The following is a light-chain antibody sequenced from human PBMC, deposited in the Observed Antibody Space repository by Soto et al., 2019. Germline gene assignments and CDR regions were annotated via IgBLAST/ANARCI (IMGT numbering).Light chain of an antibody. Sequence: AIQLTQSPSSLSAAVGDRVPITCLSRQCVRTRLAWYQQKPGKAPKLLIFGASRLGTGVPSRFSASGSGTDFTLTISSLQPEDFSTYYCQRFNDYPLPFGGGTKEEIK. J-gene: IGKJ4*01. CDR2: GAS. V-gene: IGKV1D-13*01. CDR1: QCVRTR. CDR3: QRFNDYPLP.